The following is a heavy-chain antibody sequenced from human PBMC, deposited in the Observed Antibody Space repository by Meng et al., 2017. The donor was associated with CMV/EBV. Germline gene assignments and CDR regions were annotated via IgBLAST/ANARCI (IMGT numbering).Heavy chain of an antibody. CDR1: FSSYS. D-gene: IGHD3-3*01. Sequence: FSSYSMNWARQAPGKGLEWVSSISSSSSYIYYADSVKGRFTISRDNAKNSLYLQMNSLRAEDTAVYYCARDLPYYDFWSGYNWFDPWGQGTLVTVSS. J-gene: IGHJ5*02. CDR3: ARDLPYYDFWSGYNWFDP. CDR2: ISSSSSYI. V-gene: IGHV3-21*01.